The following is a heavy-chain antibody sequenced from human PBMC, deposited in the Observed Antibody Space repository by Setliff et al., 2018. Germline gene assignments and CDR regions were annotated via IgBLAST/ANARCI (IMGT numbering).Heavy chain of an antibody. D-gene: IGHD3-10*01. CDR3: AKVPQWFGEFQSVLDI. Sequence: PSETLSLTCAVYGGSFSTYFWSWIRQAPGNGLEWVANINQDGGAKYYVDSVKGRFTISRDNAKNSLYLQMNSLRAEDTAVYFCAKVPQWFGEFQSVLDIWGQGTKVTVSS. CDR1: GGSFSTYF. CDR2: INQDGGAK. J-gene: IGHJ3*02. V-gene: IGHV3-7*03.